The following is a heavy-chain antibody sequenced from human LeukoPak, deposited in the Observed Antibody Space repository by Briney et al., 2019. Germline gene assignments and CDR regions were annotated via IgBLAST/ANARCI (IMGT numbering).Heavy chain of an antibody. Sequence: PGGSLRLSCAASGFTFSSYAMSWVRQAPGKGLEWVSSISRSGGTTYYADSVKGRFTISRDNSKNTLYLQMNNLRAEDTAVYYCAAIPLFGDYGEFDYWGQGTLVTVSS. J-gene: IGHJ4*01. CDR3: AAIPLFGDYGEFDY. V-gene: IGHV3-23*01. CDR2: ISRSGGTT. CDR1: GFTFSSYA. D-gene: IGHD4-17*01.